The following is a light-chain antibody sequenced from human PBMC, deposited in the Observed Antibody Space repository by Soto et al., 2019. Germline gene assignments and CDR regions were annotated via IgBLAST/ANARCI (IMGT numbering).Light chain of an antibody. CDR3: QQYNSYPRT. CDR2: DAS. Sequence: DIQMTQSPSTLSASVGDRATITCRASQSISSWLAWYQQKPGKAPKLLIYDASSLESGVPSRFSGSGSGTEFTLTISSLQPDDFATYYCQQYNSYPRTVGQGTKVDIK. V-gene: IGKV1-5*01. CDR1: QSISSW. J-gene: IGKJ1*01.